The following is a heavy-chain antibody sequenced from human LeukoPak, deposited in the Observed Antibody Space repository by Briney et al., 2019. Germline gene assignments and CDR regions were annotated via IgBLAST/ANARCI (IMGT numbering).Heavy chain of an antibody. V-gene: IGHV3-23*01. Sequence: GGSLRLSCAASGFTFNNYAMSSVRQAPGMGLEWLSYVSGSGGATYYAASVKGRLTISRDNSKNTVYLQMGSLRAEDTAVYYCAKNRGGTYKYYMDVWGNGTTVTVSS. CDR2: VSGSGGAT. J-gene: IGHJ6*03. D-gene: IGHD1-1*01. CDR1: GFTFNNYA. CDR3: AKNRGGTYKYYMDV.